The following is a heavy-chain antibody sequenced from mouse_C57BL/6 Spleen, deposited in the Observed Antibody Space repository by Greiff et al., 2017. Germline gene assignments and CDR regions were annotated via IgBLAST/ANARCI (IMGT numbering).Heavy chain of an antibody. CDR1: GYSITSGYY. CDR2: ISYDGSN. CDR3: ARDLSSIGAMDY. J-gene: IGHJ4*01. V-gene: IGHV3-6*01. D-gene: IGHD2-14*01. Sequence: ESGPGLVKPSQSLSLTCSVTGYSITSGYYWNWIRQFPGNKLEWMGYISYDGSNNYNPSLKNRISITRDTSKNQFFLKLNSVTTEDTATYYCARDLSSIGAMDYWGQGTSVTVSS.